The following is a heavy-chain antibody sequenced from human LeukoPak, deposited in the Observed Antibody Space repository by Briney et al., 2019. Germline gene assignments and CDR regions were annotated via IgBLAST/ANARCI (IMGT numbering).Heavy chain of an antibody. J-gene: IGHJ6*03. Sequence: GGSLRLSCAASGFTFSSYAMHWVRQAPGKGLEWVALISHDGSSKYYADSVKGRFTISRDNSKNTLYVQMNSLRGEDTAVYYCARDTSNWDYYYIDVWGKGTTVTVSS. D-gene: IGHD7-27*01. CDR1: GFTFSSYA. CDR3: ARDTSNWDYYYIDV. CDR2: ISHDGSSK. V-gene: IGHV3-30-3*01.